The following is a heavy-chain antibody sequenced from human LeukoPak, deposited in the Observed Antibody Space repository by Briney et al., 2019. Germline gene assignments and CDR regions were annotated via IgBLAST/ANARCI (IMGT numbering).Heavy chain of an antibody. CDR3: GRITATKGTDF. J-gene: IGHJ4*02. CDR2: IHRSGST. D-gene: IGHD4-17*01. V-gene: IGHV4-38-2*02. Sequence: PSENLSLTCTVSDFSISSGYYWGWIRQPPGRGLEWIGNIHRSGSTYYNPSLKSRVTISVDTSKNQFLLKLSSVTAADTAVYYCGRITATKGTDFWGQGTLVTVSS. CDR1: DFSISSGYY.